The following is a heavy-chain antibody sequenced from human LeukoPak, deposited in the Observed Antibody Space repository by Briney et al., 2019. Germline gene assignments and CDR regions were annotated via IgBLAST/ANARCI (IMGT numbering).Heavy chain of an antibody. V-gene: IGHV3-48*01. CDR3: ARGRIITFGGDVNAFDI. Sequence: GGSLRLSCAASGFTFSSYSMNWVRQAPGKGLEWVSYISSSSSTIYYADSVKGRFTISRDNAKNSLYLQMNSLRAEDTAVYYCARGRIITFGGDVNAFDIWGQGTMVTVSS. CDR1: GFTFSSYS. CDR2: ISSSSSTI. J-gene: IGHJ3*02. D-gene: IGHD3-16*01.